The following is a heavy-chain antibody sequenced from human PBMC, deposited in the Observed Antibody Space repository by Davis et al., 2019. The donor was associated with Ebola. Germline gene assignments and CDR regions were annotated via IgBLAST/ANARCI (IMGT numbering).Heavy chain of an antibody. V-gene: IGHV4-39*02. CDR1: GGSISSSSYY. CDR3: ARDGWSYYGMDV. D-gene: IGHD3-10*01. CDR2: IYYSGST. Sequence: MPGGSLRLSCTVSGGSISSSSYYWGWIRQPPGKGLEWIGSIYYSGSTYYNPSLKSRVTISVDTSKNQFSLKLSSVTAADTAVYYCARDGWSYYGMDVWGQGTTVTVSS. J-gene: IGHJ6*02.